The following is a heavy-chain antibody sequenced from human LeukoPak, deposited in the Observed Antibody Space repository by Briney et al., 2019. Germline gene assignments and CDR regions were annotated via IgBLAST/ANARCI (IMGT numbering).Heavy chain of an antibody. D-gene: IGHD2-21*02. V-gene: IGHV1-69*05. CDR3: ATVSQFQGCSGDCYYLDC. Sequence: ASVKVSCKASGGTFSSYAISWVRQAPGQGLEWMGGIIPIFGNANYAQKFQGRVTITRDKSTSTAYMELSSLRSEDTAVYYCATVSQFQGCSGDCYYLDCWGQGTLVSVSS. J-gene: IGHJ4*02. CDR2: IIPIFGNA. CDR1: GGTFSSYA.